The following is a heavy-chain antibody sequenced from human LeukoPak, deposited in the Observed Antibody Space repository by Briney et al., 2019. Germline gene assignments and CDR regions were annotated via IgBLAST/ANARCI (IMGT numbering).Heavy chain of an antibody. V-gene: IGHV3-64*01. CDR3: ARDGTGYSGSYYFDY. CDR2: ISSNGGST. J-gene: IGHJ4*02. D-gene: IGHD1-26*01. Sequence: LSGGSLRLSCAASGFTFSSYAMHWVRQAPGKGLEYVSAISSNGGSTYYANSVKSRFTISRDNSKNTLYLQMGSLRAEDMAVYYCARDGTGYSGSYYFDYWGQGTLVTVSS. CDR1: GFTFSSYA.